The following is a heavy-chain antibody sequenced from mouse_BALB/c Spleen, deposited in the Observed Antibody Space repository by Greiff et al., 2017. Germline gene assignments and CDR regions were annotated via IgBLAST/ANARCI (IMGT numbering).Heavy chain of an antibody. Sequence: VKLMESGAELAKPGASVKMSCKASGYTFTSYWMHWVKQRPGQGLEWIGYINPSTGYTEYNQKFKDKATLTADKSSSIAYMQLSSLTSEDSAVYYCARREYGNYPYAMDYWGQGTSVTVSS. CDR2: INPSTGYT. J-gene: IGHJ4*01. CDR1: GYTFTSYW. V-gene: IGHV1-7*01. D-gene: IGHD2-1*01. CDR3: ARREYGNYPYAMDY.